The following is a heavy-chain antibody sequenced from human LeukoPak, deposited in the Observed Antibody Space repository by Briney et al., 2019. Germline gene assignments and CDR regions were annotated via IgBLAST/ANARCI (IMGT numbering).Heavy chain of an antibody. CDR2: ISGSGNRA. D-gene: IGHD3-10*02. CDR3: AELGITMIGGV. J-gene: IGHJ6*04. Sequence: GGSLRLSCAASRFTFSTYGMNWVRQTPGKGLEWVSAISGSGNRAYHADSVEGRFTISRDNSKNSLYLQMNSLRAEDTAVYYCAELGITMIGGVWGKGTTVTVSS. V-gene: IGHV3-23*01. CDR1: RFTFSTYG.